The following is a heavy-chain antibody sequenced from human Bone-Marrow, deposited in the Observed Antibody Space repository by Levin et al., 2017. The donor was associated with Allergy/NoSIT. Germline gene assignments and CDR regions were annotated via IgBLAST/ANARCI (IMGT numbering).Heavy chain of an antibody. D-gene: IGHD1-14*01. V-gene: IGHV4-4*07. Sequence: ASETLSLTCSVSGGSISNYYWSWIRQPAGKRPEWLGRIYSSGSTNYSPSFKSRVSMSVDTSKNQFSLKLTSVTAADTAMYFCARDRRNRFDYWGRGTLVTVSS. CDR3: ARDRRNRFDY. CDR1: GGSISNYY. J-gene: IGHJ4*02. CDR2: IYSSGST.